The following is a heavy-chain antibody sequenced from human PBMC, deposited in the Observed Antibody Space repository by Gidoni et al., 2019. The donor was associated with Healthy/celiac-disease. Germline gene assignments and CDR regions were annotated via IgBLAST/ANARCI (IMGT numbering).Heavy chain of an antibody. CDR1: GGPISSSSYY. Sequence: QLPLQQSRPGPVKPSVTLSLTCTFAGGPISSSSYYWGWIRQSPGKGLEWIGSIYYSGSTYYNPSLKSRVTISVDTSKNQFSLKLSSVTAADTAVYYCARDDEMATITRYWGQGTLVTVSS. CDR2: IYYSGST. V-gene: IGHV4-39*02. CDR3: ARDDEMATITRY. J-gene: IGHJ4*02. D-gene: IGHD5-12*01.